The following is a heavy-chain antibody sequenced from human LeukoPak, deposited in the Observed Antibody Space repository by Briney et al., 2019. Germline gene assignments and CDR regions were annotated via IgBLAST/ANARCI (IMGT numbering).Heavy chain of an antibody. J-gene: IGHJ4*02. V-gene: IGHV4-39*02. D-gene: IGHD2-21*01. CDR2: IYYTGST. CDR3: ARSHGHIVWY. CDR1: GGSISSNGYY. Sequence: PSETLSLTCSVSGGSISSNGYYWGWIRQPPGKGLEWIGSIYYTGSTFDNPSLKSRVTISMDKSRNHLSLKLNSVTAADTAVYYCARSHGHIVWYWGQGTLVTVSS.